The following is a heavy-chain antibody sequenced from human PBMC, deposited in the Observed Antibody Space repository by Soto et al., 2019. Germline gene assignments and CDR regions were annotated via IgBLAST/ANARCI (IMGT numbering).Heavy chain of an antibody. V-gene: IGHV4-59*08. CDR3: ARQRHIVVVTAIDY. J-gene: IGHJ4*02. D-gene: IGHD2-21*02. CDR1: GGSISSYY. Sequence: SETLSLTCTVSGGSISSYYWSWIRQPPGKGLEWIGYIYYSGSTNYNPSLKSRVTISVDTSKNQFSLKLSSVTAADTAVYYCARQRHIVVVTAIDYWGQGTLVTVSS. CDR2: IYYSGST.